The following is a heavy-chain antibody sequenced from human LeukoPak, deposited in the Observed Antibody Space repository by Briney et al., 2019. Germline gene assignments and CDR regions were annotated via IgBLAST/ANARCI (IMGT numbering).Heavy chain of an antibody. CDR1: GGFIRDSGYY. Sequence: PSETLSLTCTVSGGFIRDSGYYWGWIRQPPGKGLEWIGTVFYSGRTYYNSSLQSRATISVDTSKNQFSLRLSSVAPADAAIYYCARLSNDYGDYEGHYWGQGTLVTVSP. D-gene: IGHD4-17*01. CDR2: VFYSGRT. V-gene: IGHV4-39*01. J-gene: IGHJ4*02. CDR3: ARLSNDYGDYEGHY.